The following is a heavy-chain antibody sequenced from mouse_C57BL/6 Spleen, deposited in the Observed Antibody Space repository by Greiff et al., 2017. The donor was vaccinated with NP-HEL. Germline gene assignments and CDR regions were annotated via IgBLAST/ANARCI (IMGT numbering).Heavy chain of an antibody. CDR2: INPGSGGT. J-gene: IGHJ2*01. V-gene: IGHV1-54*01. Sequence: VQLQQSGAELVRPGTSVKVSCKASGYAFTNYLIEWVKQRPGQGLEWIGVINPGSGGTNYNEKFKGKATLTADKSYSTAYMQLSSLTSEDSAVYVCASSDSYYIDYWGQGTTLTVSS. CDR3: ASSDSYYIDY. CDR1: GYAFTNYL. D-gene: IGHD2-12*01.